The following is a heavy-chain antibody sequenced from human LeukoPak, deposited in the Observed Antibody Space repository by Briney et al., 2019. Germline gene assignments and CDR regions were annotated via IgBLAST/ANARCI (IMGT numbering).Heavy chain of an antibody. J-gene: IGHJ4*02. CDR1: GFTFSSYA. Sequence: GGSLRLSCAASGFTFSSYAMSWVRQAPGKGLEWVSAISGSGGSTYYADSVKGRFTISRDNSKNTLYLQMNSLRAEDTAVYYCAKDGSYYDSSGLTFFDYWGQGTLVTVSS. D-gene: IGHD3-22*01. V-gene: IGHV3-23*01. CDR3: AKDGSYYDSSGLTFFDY. CDR2: ISGSGGST.